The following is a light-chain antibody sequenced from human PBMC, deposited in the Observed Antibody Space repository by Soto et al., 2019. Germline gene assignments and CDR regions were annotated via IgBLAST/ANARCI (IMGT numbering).Light chain of an antibody. CDR2: AAS. CDR3: QKYNSAPLFT. Sequence: DIQMTQSPSSLSASVGDRVTITCRASQGISNYLAWYQQKPGKVPKLLIYAASTLQSGVPSRFSGSGSGTDFALTISSLQPEDVATYYCQKYNSAPLFTFGPGTKVDIK. J-gene: IGKJ3*01. CDR1: QGISNY. V-gene: IGKV1-27*01.